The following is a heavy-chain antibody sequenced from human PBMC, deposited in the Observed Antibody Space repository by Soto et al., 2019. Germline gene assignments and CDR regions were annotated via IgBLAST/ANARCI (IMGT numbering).Heavy chain of an antibody. D-gene: IGHD3-10*01. CDR2: IYSGSST. Sequence: EVQLVESGGGLVQPGGSLRLSCAASGFTVSSNYMSWVRQAPGKGLEWVSVIYSGSSTYYADSVKGRFTVSRDNSKNTLYLQMTSLRAEDTAVYYCARGPYGSGRYSLDYWGQGTLVTVSS. CDR1: GFTVSSNY. V-gene: IGHV3-66*01. CDR3: ARGPYGSGRYSLDY. J-gene: IGHJ4*02.